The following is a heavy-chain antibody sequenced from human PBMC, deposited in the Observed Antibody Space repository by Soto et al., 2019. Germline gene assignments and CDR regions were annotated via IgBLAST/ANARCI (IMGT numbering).Heavy chain of an antibody. CDR3: ARGPSGDKVDY. D-gene: IGHD1-26*01. CDR2: IYSSGST. J-gene: IGHJ4*02. V-gene: IGHV4-30-2*06. Sequence: SETLSLTCAVSGGSISSGGYSWSWIRQSPGKGLEWIGYIYSSGSTYCNPSLKSRLTISVDRSKNQFSLKLSSLTAADTAVYYCARGPSGDKVDYWGQGTLVTVSS. CDR1: GGSISSGGYS.